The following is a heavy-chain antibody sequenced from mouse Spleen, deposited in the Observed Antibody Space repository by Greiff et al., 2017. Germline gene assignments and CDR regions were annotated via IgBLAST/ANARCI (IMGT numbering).Heavy chain of an antibody. Sequence: QVQLKQPGAELVRPGSSVKLSCKASGYTFTSYWMDWVKQRPGQGLEWIGNIYPSDSETHYNQKFKDKATLTVDKSSSTAYMQLSSLTSEDSAVYYCARNEGNYVGYWGQGTTLTVSS. CDR1: GYTFTSYW. V-gene: IGHV1-61*01. CDR2: IYPSDSET. CDR3: ARNEGNYVGY. J-gene: IGHJ2*01. D-gene: IGHD1-2*01.